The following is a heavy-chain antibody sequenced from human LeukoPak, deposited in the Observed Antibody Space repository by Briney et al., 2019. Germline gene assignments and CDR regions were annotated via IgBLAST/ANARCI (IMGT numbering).Heavy chain of an antibody. D-gene: IGHD2-2*01. J-gene: IGHJ5*02. Sequence: SETLSLTCTVSGCSISSYYWSWIRQPAGKGLEWIGRIYTSGSTNYNPSLKSRVTMSVDTSKNQFSLKLSSVTAADTAVYYCAREAYCSSTSCQGVFDPWGQGTLVTVSS. CDR2: IYTSGST. CDR3: AREAYCSSTSCQGVFDP. V-gene: IGHV4-4*07. CDR1: GCSISSYY.